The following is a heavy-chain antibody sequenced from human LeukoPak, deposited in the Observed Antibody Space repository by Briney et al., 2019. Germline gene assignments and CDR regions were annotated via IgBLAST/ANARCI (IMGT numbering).Heavy chain of an antibody. V-gene: IGHV3-23*01. D-gene: IGHD6-19*01. CDR3: AKSSRIAVAGFDY. CDR2: ISGSGGST. Sequence: GGSLRLSCAASGFTFSSYAMSWVRQAPGKGLEWASAISGSGGSTYYADSVKGRFTISRDNSKNTLYLQMNSLRAEDTAVYCCAKSSRIAVAGFDYWGQGTLVTVSS. CDR1: GFTFSSYA. J-gene: IGHJ4*02.